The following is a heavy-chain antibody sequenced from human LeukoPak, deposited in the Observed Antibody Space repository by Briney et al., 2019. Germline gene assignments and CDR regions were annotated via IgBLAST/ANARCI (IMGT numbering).Heavy chain of an antibody. Sequence: ASVKVSCKASGYTFTSHGISWVRQAPGQGLEWMGWASTYNGNTNYVPKYQGRVTMTTDTSTSTAYMELRSLRSDDTAVYYCARDVDTATDQINDYWGRGILVAVSS. CDR2: ASTYNGNT. V-gene: IGHV1-18*04. D-gene: IGHD5-18*01. J-gene: IGHJ4*02. CDR1: GYTFTSHG. CDR3: ARDVDTATDQINDY.